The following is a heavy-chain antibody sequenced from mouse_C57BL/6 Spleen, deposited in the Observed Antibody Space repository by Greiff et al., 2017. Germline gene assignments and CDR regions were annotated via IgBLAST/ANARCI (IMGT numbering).Heavy chain of an antibody. CDR2: IDPSDSYT. D-gene: IGHD2-4*01. CDR3: AREDYDGAYYYAMDD. Sequence: QVQLQQPGAELVRPGTSVKLSCKASGYTFTSYWMHWVKQRPGQGLEWIGVIDPSDSYTNYTQKFKGQATLTVDTSSSTAYIQLSSLTSEDSAVYYGAREDYDGAYYYAMDDWGQGTSVTVSS. CDR1: GYTFTSYW. J-gene: IGHJ4*01. V-gene: IGHV1-59*01.